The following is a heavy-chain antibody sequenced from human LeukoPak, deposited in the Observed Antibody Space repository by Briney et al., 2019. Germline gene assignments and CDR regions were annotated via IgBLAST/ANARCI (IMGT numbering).Heavy chain of an antibody. D-gene: IGHD3-16*02. CDR2: INWNGGST. V-gene: IGHV3-20*04. J-gene: IGHJ4*02. CDR1: GFTFDDYG. CDR3: ARMITFGGVIPYYFDY. Sequence: GGSLRLSCAASGFTFDDYGMSWVRQAPGKGLEWVSGINWNGGSTGYADSVKGRFTISRDSAKNSLYLQMNSLRAEDTALYYCARMITFGGVIPYYFDYWGQGTLVTVSS.